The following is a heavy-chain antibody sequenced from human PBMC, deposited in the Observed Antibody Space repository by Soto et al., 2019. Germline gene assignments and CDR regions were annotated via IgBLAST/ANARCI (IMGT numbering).Heavy chain of an antibody. V-gene: IGHV3-9*01. D-gene: IGHD4-4*01. CDR1: GFTFDDYA. CDR2: ISWNSGSI. J-gene: IGHJ6*03. Sequence: GGSLRLSCAASGFTFDDYAMHWVRQAPGKGLEWVSGISWNSGSIGYADSVKGRFTISRDNAKNSLYLQMNSLRAEDTALYYCAKDYSDTVILFTPGSYMDVWGKGTTVTVSS. CDR3: AKDYSDTVILFTPGSYMDV.